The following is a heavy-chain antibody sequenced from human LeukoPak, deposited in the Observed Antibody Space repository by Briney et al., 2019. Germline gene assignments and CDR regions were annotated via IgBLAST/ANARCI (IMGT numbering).Heavy chain of an antibody. CDR2: ISDIGSI. CDR3: AGHHPRNTVDF. J-gene: IGHJ4*02. D-gene: IGHD2/OR15-2a*01. V-gene: IGHV4-59*08. Sequence: PSETLSLTCTVSGGSXSXXXXXXXXXPXXXXXEWIAYISDIGSINYNPSLKSRVTISLDTSKNQFSLKLSSVTAADTAVYYCAGHHPRNTVDFWGQGTLDTVS. CDR1: GGSXSXXX.